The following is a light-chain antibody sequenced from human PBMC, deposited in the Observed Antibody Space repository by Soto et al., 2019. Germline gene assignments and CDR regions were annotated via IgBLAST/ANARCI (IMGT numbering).Light chain of an antibody. J-gene: IGKJ1*01. V-gene: IGKV3-20*01. CDR1: QSVSTNS. CDR3: QHYNSSSEA. Sequence: EIVLTQSPGTLSLSPGERPTLSCRASQSVSTNSLAWYQQKPGQAPRLLMYAASSRDTGIPDRFSGSGSGTDCTLTISRLQPDDFATYYCQHYNSSSEAFGQGTKVDI. CDR2: AAS.